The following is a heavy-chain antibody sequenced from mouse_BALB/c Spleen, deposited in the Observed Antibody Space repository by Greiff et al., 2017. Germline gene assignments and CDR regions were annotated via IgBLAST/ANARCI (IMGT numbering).Heavy chain of an antibody. V-gene: IGHV5-12-2*01. Sequence: EVKVVESGGGLVQPGGSLKLSCAASGFTFSSYTMSWVRQTPEKRLEWVAYISNGGGSTYYPDTVKGRFTISRDNAKNTLYLQMSSLKSEDTAMYYCARQSSYLYCDVWGAGTTVTVAS. J-gene: IGHJ1*01. CDR2: ISNGGGST. D-gene: IGHD1-1*01. CDR3: ARQSSYLYCDV. CDR1: GFTFSSYT.